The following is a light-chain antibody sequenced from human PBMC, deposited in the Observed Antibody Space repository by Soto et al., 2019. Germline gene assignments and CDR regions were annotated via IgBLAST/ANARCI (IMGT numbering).Light chain of an antibody. CDR2: DAS. Sequence: EIVLTQSPATLSLSPGERATLSCRASQSVSSYLAWYQQKPGQAPRLLIYDASNRATGIPARFSGSGSGTDFTLTISSIEPEDFALYYCQQRSNWPLTFGGGTKVAIK. CDR3: QQRSNWPLT. CDR1: QSVSSY. V-gene: IGKV3-11*01. J-gene: IGKJ4*01.